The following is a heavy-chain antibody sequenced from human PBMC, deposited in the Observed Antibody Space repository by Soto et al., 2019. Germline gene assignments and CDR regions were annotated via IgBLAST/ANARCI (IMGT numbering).Heavy chain of an antibody. CDR3: ARERRSYSDSESYYPDY. CDR1: GLTFSDYY. D-gene: IGHD3-10*01. CDR2: ISTSGSTK. J-gene: IGHJ4*02. Sequence: PGGSLRPSCEASGLTFSDYYMSWIRQAPGRGLEWVSYISTSGSTKYYADSVKGRFTISRANAKNSLYLQMTSLRAEDTAVYYLARERRSYSDSESYYPDYWGQGTLVTVSS. V-gene: IGHV3-11*01.